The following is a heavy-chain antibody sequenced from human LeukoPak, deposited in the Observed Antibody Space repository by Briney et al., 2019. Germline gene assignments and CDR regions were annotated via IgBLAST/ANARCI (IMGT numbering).Heavy chain of an antibody. CDR1: GFTFSNYG. V-gene: IGHV3-30*02. CDR3: TKPYIYGFDY. CDR2: IHYDGSDK. D-gene: IGHD5-18*01. J-gene: IGHJ4*02. Sequence: GGSLRLSCAASGFTFSNYGMHWVRQAPGKGLEWVAFIHYDGSDKYYADSVKGRFTISRDNSKNTLHLQMNSLSPEDMAVYYCTKPYIYGFDYWGQGTLVTVSS.